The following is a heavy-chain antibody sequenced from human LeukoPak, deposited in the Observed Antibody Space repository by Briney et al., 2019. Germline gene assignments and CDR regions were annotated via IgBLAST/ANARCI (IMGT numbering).Heavy chain of an antibody. Sequence: GGSLRLSCAASGFTFSSYWMSWVRQAPGKGLEWVPNIKQDGSEKYYVDSVKGRFTISRDNAKNSLYLQMNSLRAEDTAVYYCARVYDFWSGYPLPYFDYWGQGTLVTVSS. D-gene: IGHD3-3*01. CDR1: GFTFSSYW. CDR2: IKQDGSEK. CDR3: ARVYDFWSGYPLPYFDY. V-gene: IGHV3-7*01. J-gene: IGHJ4*02.